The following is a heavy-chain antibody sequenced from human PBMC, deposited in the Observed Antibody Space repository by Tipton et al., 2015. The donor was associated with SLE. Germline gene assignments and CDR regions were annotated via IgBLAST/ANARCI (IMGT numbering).Heavy chain of an antibody. CDR1: GESISSYNW. Sequence: TLSLTCAVSGESISSYNWWTWVRQPPGKGLEWIGEVYHSGQSNYNPSLASRVTMSEYTSNNHFSPKLTSVTAADTAVYFCSRRGSYNLNDLDIWGQGTLVTVSS. CDR2: VYHSGQS. CDR3: SRRGSYNLNDLDI. V-gene: IGHV4-4*01. D-gene: IGHD1-20*01. J-gene: IGHJ3*02.